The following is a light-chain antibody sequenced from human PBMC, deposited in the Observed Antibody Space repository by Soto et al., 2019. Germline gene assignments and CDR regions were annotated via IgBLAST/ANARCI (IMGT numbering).Light chain of an antibody. CDR3: QQSYSTPLT. CDR1: QSMSSY. J-gene: IGKJ3*01. CDR2: AAS. Sequence: DIQMTQSPSSLSASVGDRVTITCRASQSMSSYLNWYQQKPGKAPKLLIYAASSLQSGVPSRFSGSGSGTDFTLTISSLQPEDFATYYCQQSYSTPLTFGTGTKVDIQ. V-gene: IGKV1-39*01.